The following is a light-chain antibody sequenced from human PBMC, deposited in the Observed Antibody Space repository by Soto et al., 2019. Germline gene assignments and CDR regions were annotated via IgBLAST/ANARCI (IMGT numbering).Light chain of an antibody. CDR3: QQRSNWSWT. CDR1: QSVSSY. CDR2: DAS. Sequence: EIVLTQSPATLSLSPGERATLSCRASQSVSSYLAWYQQKPGQAPRLLIYDASNRATGIPARFSGSGSVTDFTLPISSLEPEDFAVYYCQQRSNWSWTFGQGTKVEIK. V-gene: IGKV3-11*01. J-gene: IGKJ1*01.